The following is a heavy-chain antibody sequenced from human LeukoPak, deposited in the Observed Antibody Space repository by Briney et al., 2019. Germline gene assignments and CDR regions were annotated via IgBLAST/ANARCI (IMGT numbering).Heavy chain of an antibody. CDR3: ARTWSSSSGWYFDL. D-gene: IGHD6-13*01. Sequence: NASETLSLTCTVSGGSISSYYWNWIRQPPGKGLEYIGYIYYSGSTNYNPSLKSRVTISVDRSKNQFSLKLSSVTAADTAVYYCARTWSSSSGWYFDLWGRGTLVTVSS. V-gene: IGHV4-59*12. CDR1: GGSISSYY. CDR2: IYYSGST. J-gene: IGHJ2*01.